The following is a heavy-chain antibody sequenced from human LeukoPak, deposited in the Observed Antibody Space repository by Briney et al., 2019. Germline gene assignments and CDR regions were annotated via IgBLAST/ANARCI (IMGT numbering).Heavy chain of an antibody. CDR1: GFTFHNYE. J-gene: IGHJ4*02. D-gene: IGHD1-1*01. CDR3: ASPRYNWNADYFDY. CDR2: ISSSGDTT. Sequence: PGGSLRLSCAASGFTFHNYEMNWVRQAPGKGLEWVAYISSSGDTTYYADSVKGRFTISRDNAKSSLFPEMKSLRVEDTALYFCASPRYNWNADYFDYWGQGTLVTVSS. V-gene: IGHV3-48*03.